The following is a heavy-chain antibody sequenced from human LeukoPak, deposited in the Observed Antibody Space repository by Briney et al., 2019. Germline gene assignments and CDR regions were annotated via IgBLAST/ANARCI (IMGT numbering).Heavy chain of an antibody. V-gene: IGHV3-30*02. CDR3: AKDQSDMDV. CDR1: GFTFSSYG. Sequence: PGGSLRLSCAASGFTFSSYGMHWVRQAPGKGLEWVAFVRYDGINKYYVDSVKGRFTISRDNSRSTLYLQMNSLRADDTAVYYCAKDQSDMDVWGKGTTVTVSS. CDR2: VRYDGINK. J-gene: IGHJ6*03.